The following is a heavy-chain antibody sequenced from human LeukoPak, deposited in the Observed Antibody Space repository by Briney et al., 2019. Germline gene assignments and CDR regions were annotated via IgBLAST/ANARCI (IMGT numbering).Heavy chain of an antibody. V-gene: IGHV3-30*02. CDR1: GFTFSTYG. J-gene: IGHJ4*02. CDR2: IRYDGTKK. Sequence: GGSLRLSCAASGFTFSTYGMHWVRQAPGKGLEWVAFIRYDGTKKYYADSLKGRFTISRDNSKNTLYLQMNSLRAEDTAVYYCAKISGYYPFEYWGPGTLVTVSS. D-gene: IGHD3-22*01. CDR3: AKISGYYPFEY.